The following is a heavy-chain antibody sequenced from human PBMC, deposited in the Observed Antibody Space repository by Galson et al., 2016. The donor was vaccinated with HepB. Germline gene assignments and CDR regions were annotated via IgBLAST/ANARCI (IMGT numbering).Heavy chain of an antibody. D-gene: IGHD2-15*01. J-gene: IGHJ6*03. V-gene: IGHV1-69*13. CDR2: IIPAFGTP. CDR3: ARGVEQYCSGGSCYSKAYYYYYMDV. Sequence: SVKVSCKASGGTFSSHSISWVRLAPGQGLVWMGGIIPAFGTPNYAQKFQGRVTITADESTSTAYMELRSLRSEDSAVYYCARGVEQYCSGGSCYSKAYYYYYMDVWGKGTTVTVSS. CDR1: GGTFSSHS.